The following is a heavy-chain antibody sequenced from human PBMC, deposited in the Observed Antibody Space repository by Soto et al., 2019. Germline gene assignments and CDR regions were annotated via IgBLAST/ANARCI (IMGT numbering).Heavy chain of an antibody. J-gene: IGHJ4*02. V-gene: IGHV4-38-2*02. CDR2: IYHSGST. D-gene: IGHD1-26*01. CDR3: ARDFEGSGTYYTSDFDY. Sequence: PSETLSLTCAVSGFSISSGYYWVWMRQPPGEGLEWIGSIYHSGSTYYDPSLKSRVTISVDTSKNQFSLKLSSVTAADTAVYYCARDFEGSGTYYTSDFDYWGQGTLVTVSS. CDR1: GFSISSGYY.